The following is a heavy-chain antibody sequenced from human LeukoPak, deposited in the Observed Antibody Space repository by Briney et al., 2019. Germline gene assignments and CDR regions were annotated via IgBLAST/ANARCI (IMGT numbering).Heavy chain of an antibody. CDR3: ARSGFWSGYVDY. D-gene: IGHD3-3*01. V-gene: IGHV1-69*05. CDR2: IIPIFGTA. Sequence: SVKVSCKGSGGTFSSYAISWVRQAPGQGLEWMGRIIPIFGTANYAQKFQGRVTITTDESTSTAYMELSSLRSEDTAVYYCARSGFWSGYVDYWGQGTLVTVSS. J-gene: IGHJ4*02. CDR1: GGTFSSYA.